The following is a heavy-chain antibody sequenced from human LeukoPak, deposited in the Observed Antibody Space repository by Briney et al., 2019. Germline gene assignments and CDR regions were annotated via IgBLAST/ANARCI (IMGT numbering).Heavy chain of an antibody. Sequence: GRSLRLSCAASGFTLDRYAVHWVRQAPGKGLEWVTLISYDGSNKNYADSVKGRFTISRDNSKNTLYLQMNSLRVDDTAIYYCARDVNMYCGTYSRGFDYWGQGTLVTVSS. V-gene: IGHV3-30*04. D-gene: IGHD1-26*01. CDR3: ARDVNMYCGTYSRGFDY. CDR2: ISYDGSNK. CDR1: GFTLDRYA. J-gene: IGHJ4*02.